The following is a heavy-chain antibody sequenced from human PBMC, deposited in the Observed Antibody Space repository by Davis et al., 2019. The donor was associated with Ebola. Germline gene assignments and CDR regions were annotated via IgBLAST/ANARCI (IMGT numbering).Heavy chain of an antibody. CDR3: VQGTTNCKA. D-gene: IGHD2-2*01. CDR1: GFIFRNWG. CDR2: ISMRGDTT. V-gene: IGHV3-23*01. Sequence: GESLKISCAASGFIFRNWGMTWVRQASGKGLECVAAISMRGDTTDYAGSVRGRFTIARDNSNNMLYLQMNSLTVEDTGVYYCVQGTTNCKAWGQGTLVTVSS. J-gene: IGHJ4*02.